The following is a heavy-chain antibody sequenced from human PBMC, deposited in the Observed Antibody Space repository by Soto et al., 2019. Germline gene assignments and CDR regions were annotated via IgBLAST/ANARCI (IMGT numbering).Heavy chain of an antibody. CDR1: GFSLSTSGVG. J-gene: IGHJ5*02. CDR3: AHSDITYYDFWSGRSQPNWFDP. CDR2: IYWDDDN. D-gene: IGHD3-3*01. V-gene: IGHV2-5*02. Sequence: QITLKESGPTLVKPTQTLTLTCTFSGFSLSTSGVGVGWIRQPPGKALEWLALIYWDDDNRYSPSLKSRLTTPKDTSKNQVVLTMTNMDPVDTATYYCAHSDITYYDFWSGRSQPNWFDPWGQGTLVTVSS.